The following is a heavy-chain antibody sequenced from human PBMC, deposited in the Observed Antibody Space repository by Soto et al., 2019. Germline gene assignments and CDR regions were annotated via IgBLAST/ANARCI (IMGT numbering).Heavy chain of an antibody. CDR1: GYSFTSYW. D-gene: IGHD6-13*01. CDR3: ARLPRSLYSSSWLDY. Sequence: AYALKISRKGSGYSFTSYWIGGVRQLAGKGLEWMGIIYPGDSDTRYSPSFQGQVTISADKSISTAYLQWSSLKASDTAMYYCARLPRSLYSSSWLDYWGQGTLVTVSS. CDR2: IYPGDSDT. J-gene: IGHJ4*02. V-gene: IGHV5-51*01.